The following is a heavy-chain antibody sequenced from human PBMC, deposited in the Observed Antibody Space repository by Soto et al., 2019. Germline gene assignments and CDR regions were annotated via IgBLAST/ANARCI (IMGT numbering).Heavy chain of an antibody. J-gene: IGHJ4*02. CDR2: IYSGGST. Sequence: PWWSLRLSCSASVLTVNDNYMGWFRQAPGKGLEWVSVIYSGGSTYYADSVKGRFTISRDNSKNTLYLQMNSLRAEDTAVYYCARAPSGNYYFDSWGQGTLVTVSS. CDR1: VLTVNDNY. D-gene: IGHD1-26*01. CDR3: ARAPSGNYYFDS. V-gene: IGHV3-53*01.